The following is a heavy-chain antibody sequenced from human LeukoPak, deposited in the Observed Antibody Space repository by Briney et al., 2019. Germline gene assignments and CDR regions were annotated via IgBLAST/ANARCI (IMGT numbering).Heavy chain of an antibody. D-gene: IGHD3-3*01. CDR2: INHSGST. J-gene: IGHJ4*02. V-gene: IGHV4-34*01. CDR1: GGSLSGYY. CDR3: ARVTILEWLSHFDY. Sequence: KPSETLSLTCAVYGGSLSGYYWSWIRQPPGKGLEWIGEINHSGSTNYNPSLKSRVTISVDTSKNQFSLKLSSVTAADTAVYYCARVTILEWLSHFDYWGQGTLVTVSS.